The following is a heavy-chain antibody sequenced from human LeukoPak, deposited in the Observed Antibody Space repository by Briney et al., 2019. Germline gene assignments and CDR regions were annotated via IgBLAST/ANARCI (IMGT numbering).Heavy chain of an antibody. CDR1: GFTFSSYS. CDR3: AKGARSSSGYTTD. CDR2: ISSSSSYI. D-gene: IGHD3-22*01. J-gene: IGHJ4*02. Sequence: KAGGSLRLSCAASGFTFSSYSMNWVRQAPGKGLEWVSSISSSSSYIYYADSVKGRFTISRDNAKNSLYLQMNSLKTEDTAFYYCAKGARSSSGYTTDWGQGILVTVSS. V-gene: IGHV3-21*04.